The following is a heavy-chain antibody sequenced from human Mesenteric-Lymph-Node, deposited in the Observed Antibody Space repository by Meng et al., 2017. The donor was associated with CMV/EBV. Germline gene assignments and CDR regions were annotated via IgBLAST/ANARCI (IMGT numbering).Heavy chain of an antibody. D-gene: IGHD6-13*01. CDR2: IIPILGIA. CDR3: AGGIAAAGSRWFDP. Sequence: QAQLVQSGAAVKKPGSSEKVPCNASGGTFSSYTISWVRQAPGQGLEWRGRIIPILGIANYAQKFQGRVTITADKSTSTAYMELSSLRSEDTAVYYCAGGIAAAGSRWFDPWGQGTLVTVSS. V-gene: IGHV1-69*02. CDR1: GGTFSSYT. J-gene: IGHJ5*02.